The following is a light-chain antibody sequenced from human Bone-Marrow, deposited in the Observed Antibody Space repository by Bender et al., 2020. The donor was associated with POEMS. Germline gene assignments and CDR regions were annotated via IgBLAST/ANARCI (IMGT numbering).Light chain of an antibody. CDR1: ALTNQY. V-gene: IGLV3-25*03. CDR2: KDN. J-gene: IGLJ2*01. CDR3: QSADSTVI. Sequence: SSELAQPPSVSVSPGQTATITCSGDALTNQYAFWYQQKPGQAPVVIIYKDNQRPSGIPERFSGSGSGTTVTLTISGVQTEDEADYFCQSADSTVIFGGGTKLTVL.